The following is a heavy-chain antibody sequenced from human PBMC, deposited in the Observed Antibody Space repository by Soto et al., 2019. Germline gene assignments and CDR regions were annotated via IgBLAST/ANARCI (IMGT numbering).Heavy chain of an antibody. J-gene: IGHJ4*02. CDR3: ARDVAAMVTTDFDY. CDR1: GYTFTSYG. Sequence: QVQLVQSGAEVKKPGASVKVSCKASGYTFTSYGISWVRQAPGQGLERMGWISAYNGNTNYAQKLQGRVTMTTDTTTNTAYMELRSLRSDDTAVYYCARDVAAMVTTDFDYWGQGTLVTVSS. CDR2: ISAYNGNT. D-gene: IGHD5-18*01. V-gene: IGHV1-18*01.